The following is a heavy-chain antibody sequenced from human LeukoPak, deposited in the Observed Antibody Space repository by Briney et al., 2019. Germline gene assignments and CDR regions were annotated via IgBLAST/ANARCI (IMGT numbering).Heavy chain of an antibody. CDR3: ATSGDIVVVPAAIDYYYYMDV. V-gene: IGHV1-69*13. CDR2: IIPIFGTA. Sequence: SVKISCKASGGTFSSYAISWVRQAPGQGLEWMGGIIPIFGTANYAQKFQGRVTITADESTSTAYMELSSLRSEDTAVYYCATSGDIVVVPAAIDYYYYMDVWGKGTTVTVSS. J-gene: IGHJ6*03. CDR1: GGTFSSYA. D-gene: IGHD2-2*01.